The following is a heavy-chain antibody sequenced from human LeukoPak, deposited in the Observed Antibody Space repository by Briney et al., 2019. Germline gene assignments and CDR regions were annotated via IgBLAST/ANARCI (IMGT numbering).Heavy chain of an antibody. V-gene: IGHV3-7*01. J-gene: IGHJ4*02. CDR3: ARDPHYSSKWRKRNY. D-gene: IGHD6-13*01. CDR2: IKQDGSEK. CDR1: GFTFSSYW. Sequence: GGSLRLSCAASGFTFSSYWMSWVRQAPGKELEWVANIKQDGSEKYYVDSVKGRFTISRDNAKNSLYLQMNSLRAEDTAVYYCARDPHYSSKWRKRNYWGQGTLVTVSS.